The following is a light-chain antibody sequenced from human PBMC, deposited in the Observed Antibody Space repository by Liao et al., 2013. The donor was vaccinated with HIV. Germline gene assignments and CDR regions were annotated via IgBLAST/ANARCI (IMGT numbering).Light chain of an antibody. J-gene: IGLJ1*01. Sequence: SYEMRQPPSVSVSPGQTASITCSGNKLGDKFTSWYQQKAGRSPVVVIFQDNKRPSGIPERFSGSNSGDTATLTISRVEAGDEADYYCQVWDSNSDHPGVFGTGTKVTVL. CDR3: QVWDSNSDHPGV. CDR2: QDN. V-gene: IGLV3-1*01. CDR1: KLGDKF.